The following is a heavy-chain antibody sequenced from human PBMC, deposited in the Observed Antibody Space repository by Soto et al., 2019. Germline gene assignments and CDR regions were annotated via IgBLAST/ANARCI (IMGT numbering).Heavy chain of an antibody. Sequence: QVQLQESGPGLVKPSETLSLTCTVSGGSISSYYWSWIRQPPGKGLEWIGYIYYSGSTNYNPSLKSRVTISVDTAKNQFSLKLSSVTAADTVVYYCARPIAYSSSWYWFDPWGQGTLVTVSS. CDR2: IYYSGST. V-gene: IGHV4-59*08. CDR1: GGSISSYY. CDR3: ARPIAYSSSWYWFDP. J-gene: IGHJ5*02. D-gene: IGHD6-13*01.